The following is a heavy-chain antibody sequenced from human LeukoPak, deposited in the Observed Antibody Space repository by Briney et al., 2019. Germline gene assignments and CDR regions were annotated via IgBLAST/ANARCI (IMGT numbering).Heavy chain of an antibody. CDR3: ARDPHEFSTGWSQFDY. J-gene: IGHJ4*02. V-gene: IGHV1-18*04. CDR2: INTYNGNT. D-gene: IGHD6-19*01. Sequence: ASVKVSCKASGYTFTGYYMRWVRQAPGQGLEWMGWINTYNGNTNYAQKVQGRVTMTTDTSTSTAYMELRSLRSDDTAVYYCARDPHEFSTGWSQFDYWGQGTLVTVSS. CDR1: GYTFTGYY.